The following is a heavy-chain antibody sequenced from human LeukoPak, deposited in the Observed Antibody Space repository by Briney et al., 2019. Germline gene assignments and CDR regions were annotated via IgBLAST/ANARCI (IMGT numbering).Heavy chain of an antibody. Sequence: GGSLRLSCAASGFTFSSYWMTWVRQAPGKGLEWVASTRQDGSEKYYVDSVKGRFTISRDNAKNSLYLQMNSLRAEDAAVYYCASEPRLLDHWGQGTLVTVSS. CDR2: TRQDGSEK. CDR3: ASEPRLLDH. J-gene: IGHJ4*02. CDR1: GFTFSSYW. V-gene: IGHV3-7*01. D-gene: IGHD6-25*01.